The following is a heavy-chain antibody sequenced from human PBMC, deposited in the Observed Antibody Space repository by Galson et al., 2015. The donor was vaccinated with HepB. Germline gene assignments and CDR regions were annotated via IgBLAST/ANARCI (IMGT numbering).Heavy chain of an antibody. CDR3: AQDHTYYYGSVRYFGAMDV. V-gene: IGHV3-9*01. CDR2: ISWDSDFT. J-gene: IGHJ6*02. D-gene: IGHD3-10*01. Sequence: SLRLSCAASGFTFEDYAMHWVRQVPGKGLEWVSGISWDSDFTGYADSVRGRFTISRDNARYSLYLQMNSLRTEDTALYYCAQDHTYYYGSVRYFGAMDVWGQVSSVTVSS. CDR1: GFTFEDYA.